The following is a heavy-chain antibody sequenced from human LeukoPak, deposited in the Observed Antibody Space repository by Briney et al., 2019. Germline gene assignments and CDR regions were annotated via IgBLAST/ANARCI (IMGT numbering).Heavy chain of an antibody. D-gene: IGHD5-12*01. CDR2: IKQDGSEK. J-gene: IGHJ6*02. CDR1: GFTFSSYW. CDR3: ARASDVDLYYYYNGMDV. Sequence: GGSLRLSCAASGFTFSSYWMSWVRQAPGKGLEWGANIKQDGSEKYYVDSVKGRFTISRDNAKNSLYLQMNSLRAEDTAVYYCARASDVDLYYYYNGMDVWGQGTTVTVSS. V-gene: IGHV3-7*01.